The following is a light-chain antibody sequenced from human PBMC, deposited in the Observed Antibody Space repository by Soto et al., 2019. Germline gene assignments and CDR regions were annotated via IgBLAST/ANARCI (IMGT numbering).Light chain of an antibody. CDR2: SNS. V-gene: IGLV1-44*01. J-gene: IGLJ3*02. Sequence: QSVLTQPPSASGAPGQGVTISCSGTSSNIGSTTVNWYQQVPGTAPKLLIHSNSQRPSGVPDRFSGSRSGTSASLAISGLQSDDEADYYCTSFARGSTLVFGGGTKLTVL. CDR1: SSNIGSTT. CDR3: TSFARGSTLV.